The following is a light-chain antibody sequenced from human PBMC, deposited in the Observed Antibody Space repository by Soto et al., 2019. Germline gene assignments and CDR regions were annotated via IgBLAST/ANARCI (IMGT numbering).Light chain of an antibody. CDR2: EVC. CDR3: SSYTSSSTPVV. CDR1: SSDVGGYNY. J-gene: IGLJ1*01. Sequence: QSALTQPASVSGSPGQSITISCTGTSSDVGGYNYVSWYQQHPGKAPKLMIYEVCNRPSGVSNRFSGSKSGNTASLTISGLQAEDEADYYCSSYTSSSTPVVFGTGTKLTVL. V-gene: IGLV2-14*01.